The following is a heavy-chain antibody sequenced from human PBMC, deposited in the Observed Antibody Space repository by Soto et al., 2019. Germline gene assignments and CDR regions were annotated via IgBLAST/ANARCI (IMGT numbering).Heavy chain of an antibody. D-gene: IGHD3-22*01. V-gene: IGHV1-69*13. CDR1: GGTFSSYA. CDR3: ARDNVSGHNYYPTLDV. Sequence: SVKVSCKASGGTFSSYAISWVRQAPGQGLGWMGGIIPIFGTANYAQKFQGRVTITADESTSTAYMELSSLRSEDTAVYYCARDNVSGHNYYPTLDVWGQGTKVTVS. CDR2: IIPIFGTA. J-gene: IGHJ6*02.